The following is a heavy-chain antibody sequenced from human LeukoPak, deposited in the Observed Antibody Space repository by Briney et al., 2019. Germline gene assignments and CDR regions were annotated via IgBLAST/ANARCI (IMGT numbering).Heavy chain of an antibody. Sequence: GGSLRLSCAASGFTFSSYAMSWVRQAPGKGLEWVSAISGSGGSTYYADSVKGRFTISRDNSKNTLYLQMNSPRAEDTAVYYCAKDWYWEPGAGQSYYYYGMDVWGKGTTVTVSS. CDR2: ISGSGGST. V-gene: IGHV3-23*01. J-gene: IGHJ6*04. CDR3: AKDWYWEPGAGQSYYYYGMDV. D-gene: IGHD1-14*01. CDR1: GFTFSSYA.